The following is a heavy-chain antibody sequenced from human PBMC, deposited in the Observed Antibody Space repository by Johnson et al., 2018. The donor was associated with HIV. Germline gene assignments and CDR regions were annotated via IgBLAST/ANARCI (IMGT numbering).Heavy chain of an antibody. J-gene: IGHJ3*02. Sequence: QVQLVESGGGVVQPGGSLRLSCSASGFTFSTFGMHWVRQAPGKGLEYVSANPNGDSTCWGNSVKGRFTISRDNSKNTLYLQMNSLRAEDTAVYYCAKDLVDTAMDDAFDIWGQGTMVTVSS. V-gene: IGHV3-64*04. CDR1: GFTFSTFG. D-gene: IGHD5-18*01. CDR2: NPNGDST. CDR3: AKDLVDTAMDDAFDI.